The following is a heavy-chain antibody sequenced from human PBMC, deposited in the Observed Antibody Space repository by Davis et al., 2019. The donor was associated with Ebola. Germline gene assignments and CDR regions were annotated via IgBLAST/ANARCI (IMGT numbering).Heavy chain of an antibody. D-gene: IGHD6-6*01. V-gene: IGHV1-8*01. Sequence: AASVKVSCKASGYTFSSSDIIWVRQATGQGLEWMGWMNPNSGNTGYAQKFQGRVTMTRNTSISTAYMELSSLRSEDTAVYYCARGWYSSSSVLYYYYGMDVWGQGTTVTVSS. CDR3: ARGWYSSSSVLYYYYGMDV. CDR2: MNPNSGNT. J-gene: IGHJ6*02. CDR1: GYTFSSSD.